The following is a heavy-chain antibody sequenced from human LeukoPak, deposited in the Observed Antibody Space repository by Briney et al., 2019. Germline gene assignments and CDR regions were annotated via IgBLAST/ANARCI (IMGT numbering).Heavy chain of an antibody. D-gene: IGHD5-18*01. Sequence: GASVKVSCKASGYTFTSYGISWVRQAPGQGLEWMGWISAYNGNTNYAQKLQGRVTMTTDTSTSTAYMELRSLRSDDTAVYYCARSYGYNYYYYYYMDVWGKVTTVTVSS. CDR2: ISAYNGNT. CDR1: GYTFTSYG. V-gene: IGHV1-18*01. CDR3: ARSYGYNYYYYYYMDV. J-gene: IGHJ6*03.